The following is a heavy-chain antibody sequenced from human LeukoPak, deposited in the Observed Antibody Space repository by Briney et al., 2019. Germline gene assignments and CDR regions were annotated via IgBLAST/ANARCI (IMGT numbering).Heavy chain of an antibody. Sequence: PGGSLRLSCAASGFTVSTNYMSWVRQAPGKGLEWVSVLYGGRTTYYTDSVKGRFTISRDNSKNTLYLQMNSLRAEDTGVYYCVSLPGELNYMDVWGKGTTVTVSS. CDR2: LYGGRTT. V-gene: IGHV3-53*01. D-gene: IGHD3-16*01. CDR3: VSLPGELNYMDV. J-gene: IGHJ6*03. CDR1: GFTVSTNY.